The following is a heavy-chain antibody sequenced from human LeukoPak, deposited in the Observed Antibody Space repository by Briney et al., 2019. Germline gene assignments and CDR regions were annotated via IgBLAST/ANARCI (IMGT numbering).Heavy chain of an antibody. V-gene: IGHV1-69*05. CDR1: GGTFSSYA. D-gene: IGHD3-3*01. CDR3: ARGLFGVVKGKGYYYYYMDV. Sequence: ASVTVSCKASGGTFSSYAISWVRQAPGQGLEWMGGIIPIFGTANYAQTFQGRVTITTDESTSTAYMELSSLRSEDTGVYYCARGLFGVVKGKGYYYYYMDVWGKGTTVTVSS. J-gene: IGHJ6*03. CDR2: IIPIFGTA.